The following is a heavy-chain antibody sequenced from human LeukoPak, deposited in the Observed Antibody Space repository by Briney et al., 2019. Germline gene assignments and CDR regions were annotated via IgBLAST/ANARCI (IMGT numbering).Heavy chain of an antibody. D-gene: IGHD6-13*01. CDR1: GGSISSSNW. Sequence: SGTLSLTCAVSGGSISSSNWWSWVRQPPGKGLEWIGEIYHSGSTNYNPSLKSRVTISVDKSKNRFSLKLSSVTAADTAVYYCASTYSSSWYPFDIWGQGTMVTVSS. J-gene: IGHJ3*02. V-gene: IGHV4-4*02. CDR3: ASTYSSSWYPFDI. CDR2: IYHSGST.